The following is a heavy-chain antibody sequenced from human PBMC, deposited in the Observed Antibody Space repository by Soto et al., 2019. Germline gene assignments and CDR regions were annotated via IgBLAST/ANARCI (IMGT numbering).Heavy chain of an antibody. D-gene: IGHD2-15*01. CDR3: ARDPVDGYSFFDY. Sequence: SQTRPRPTPASCDRITPYRQHWTPQPPGEGEQRMGYFHNSGSTTYDASLKSRVTISIDTSKRQSSLKLTSVTTADTAVYYCARDPVDGYSFFDYWGQG. CDR1: CDRITPYR. J-gene: IGHJ4*02. V-gene: IGHV4-59*01. CDR2: FHNSGST.